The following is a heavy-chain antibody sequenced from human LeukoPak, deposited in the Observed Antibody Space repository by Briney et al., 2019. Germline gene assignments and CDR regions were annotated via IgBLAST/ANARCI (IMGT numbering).Heavy chain of an antibody. V-gene: IGHV3-30*03. CDR1: GFTFSTYG. J-gene: IGHJ4*02. CDR3: ARAPSGYYPYFDY. CDR2: ISYDGSNE. D-gene: IGHD3-22*01. Sequence: GGSLRLSCAASGFTFSTYGMHWVRQAPGKGLEWVAVISYDGSNEYYVDSVKGRFTISRDNSKNTLYLQTDSLRAEDTAVYYCARAPSGYYPYFDYWGQGTLVTVSS.